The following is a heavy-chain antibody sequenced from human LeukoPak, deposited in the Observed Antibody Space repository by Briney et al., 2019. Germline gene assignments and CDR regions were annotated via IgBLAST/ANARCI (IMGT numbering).Heavy chain of an antibody. CDR2: IYYSGIT. J-gene: IGHJ4*02. V-gene: IGHV4-39*07. D-gene: IGHD2-15*01. CDR3: ARGGSSGGSFY. Sequence: PSETLSLTCTVSSGSITFSSYYWAWVPRPPGRVRVWIGSIYYSGITYYNPSLKSRVTISVDTSKNQISLKLISVTAADTAVYYCARGGSSGGSFYWGQGTLVTVSS. CDR1: SGSITFSSYY.